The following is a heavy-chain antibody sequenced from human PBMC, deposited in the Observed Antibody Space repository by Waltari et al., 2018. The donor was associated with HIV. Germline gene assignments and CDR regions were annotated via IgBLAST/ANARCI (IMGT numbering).Heavy chain of an antibody. D-gene: IGHD2-8*01. V-gene: IGHV3-74*01. CDR3: TRGNGHAFDL. J-gene: IGHJ3*01. CDR1: GFTVRRPW. CDR2: INSDGSST. Sequence: EVQLVESGGGSVQPGGSLRLSCAAYGFTVRRPWILWVRQVPGKGLVWVSRINSDGSSTTYADSVKGRFTISRDNAKNTLYLQMNSLRAEDTAMYYCTRGNGHAFDLWGQGTMVTVSS.